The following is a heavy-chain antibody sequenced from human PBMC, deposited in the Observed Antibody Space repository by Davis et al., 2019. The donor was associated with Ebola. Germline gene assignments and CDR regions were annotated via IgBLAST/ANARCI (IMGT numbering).Heavy chain of an antibody. D-gene: IGHD1-26*01. CDR1: GFTFTSYS. CDR2: ISTFSTYM. CDR3: ARGREDYLDY. V-gene: IGHV3-21*01. J-gene: IGHJ4*02. Sequence: GESLKISCAASGFTFTSYSLNWVRQAPGKGLEWVSSISTFSTYMYYADSVKGRFTISRDNAKSSLFLQMNSLRAEDTAVYYCARGREDYLDYWGQGTLVTVSS.